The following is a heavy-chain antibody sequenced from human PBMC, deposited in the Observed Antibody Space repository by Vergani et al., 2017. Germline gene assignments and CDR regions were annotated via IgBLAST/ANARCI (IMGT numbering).Heavy chain of an antibody. V-gene: IGHV4-38-2*01. CDR1: GYSISSGYY. CDR3: ARSYTSSWYGDSFDI. D-gene: IGHD6-13*01. Sequence: QVQLQESGPGLVKPSETLSLTCAVSGYSISSGYYWGWIRQPPGKGLEWIGTIYHSGSTYYNPSLKSRVTISVDTSKNQFSLQLSSVTAADTAVYYCARSYTSSWYGDSFDIWGQGTMVTVSS. J-gene: IGHJ3*02. CDR2: IYHSGST.